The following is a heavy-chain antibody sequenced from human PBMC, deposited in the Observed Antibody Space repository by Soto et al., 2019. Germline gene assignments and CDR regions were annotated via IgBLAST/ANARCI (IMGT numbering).Heavy chain of an antibody. J-gene: IGHJ6*02. CDR3: AGAGYEILTGSYAMDV. Sequence: LSLTCTVSDDFISSYYWNWIRQPAGKGLEWIGRVSTNGATNYNPSLESRVTMSVDTSKNQFSLKLTSVTAADTAVYFCAGAGYEILTGSYAMDVWGQGTTVTISS. V-gene: IGHV4-4*07. CDR1: DDFISSYY. CDR2: VSTNGAT. D-gene: IGHD3-9*01.